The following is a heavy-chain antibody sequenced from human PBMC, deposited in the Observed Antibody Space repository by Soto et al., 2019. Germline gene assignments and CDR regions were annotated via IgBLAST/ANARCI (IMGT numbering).Heavy chain of an antibody. Sequence: QVQLQESGPGLVKPSQTLSLTCTVSGGSISSGDYYWSWIRQPPGKGLEWIGYIYYSGSTSYNPSLKGRITTSVDTSKNQFSLKLSSVTAADTAVYYCASSYTNYDLLYFDYWGQGTLVTVSS. J-gene: IGHJ4*02. V-gene: IGHV4-30-4*01. D-gene: IGHD4-4*01. CDR2: IYYSGST. CDR3: ASSYTNYDLLYFDY. CDR1: GGSISSGDYY.